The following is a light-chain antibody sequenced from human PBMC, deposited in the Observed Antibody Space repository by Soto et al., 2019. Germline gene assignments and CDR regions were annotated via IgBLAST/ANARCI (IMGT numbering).Light chain of an antibody. Sequence: IVLTQSPGTLSLSPGERATLSCGASQSVSSSHLAWYQQKPGHAPSLLIYGASSRATGIPDRLSGSGSGTDFTLTISRLEPEYFAVYYCQQYGSSPSFGQGTKVDIK. CDR3: QQYGSSPS. CDR1: QSVSSSH. V-gene: IGKV3-20*01. CDR2: GAS. J-gene: IGKJ1*01.